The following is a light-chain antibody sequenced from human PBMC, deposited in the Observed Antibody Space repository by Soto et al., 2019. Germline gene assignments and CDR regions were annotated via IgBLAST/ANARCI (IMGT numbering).Light chain of an antibody. Sequence: DIQMTQSPSTLSAAVGDRVTITCRASHGIRNDLGWYQLKPGKAPKLLIYAASSLQSGVPSRFSGSRSGTDFTLTISSLQPEDFATYYCQQSYSRVTFGQATKVDIK. CDR1: HGIRND. V-gene: IGKV1-39*01. CDR3: QQSYSRVT. CDR2: AAS. J-gene: IGKJ1*01.